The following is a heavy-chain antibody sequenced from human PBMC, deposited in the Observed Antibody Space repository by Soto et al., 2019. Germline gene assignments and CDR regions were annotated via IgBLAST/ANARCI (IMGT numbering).Heavy chain of an antibody. Sequence: GESLKISCKGSGYNFTSYWIAWGRQVPGKSLELMGVIYPGDSDIRHSPSFQGQVTISADKSISTAYLQWRSLKASDTAMYYCAGGGVRGVITRTRDYYGMDVWSQGTTVTVSS. J-gene: IGHJ6*02. CDR1: GYNFTSYW. V-gene: IGHV5-51*01. CDR3: AGGGVRGVITRTRDYYGMDV. D-gene: IGHD3-10*01. CDR2: IYPGDSDI.